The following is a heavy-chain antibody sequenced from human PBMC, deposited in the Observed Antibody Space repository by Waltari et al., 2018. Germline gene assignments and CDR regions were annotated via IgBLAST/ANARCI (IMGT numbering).Heavy chain of an antibody. D-gene: IGHD4-17*01. CDR2: IISIVGTA. J-gene: IGHJ3*02. CDR1: GGTFSSYA. Sequence: QVQLVQSGAEVKKPGSSVKVSCKASGGTFSSYAISWVRQAPGQGLEWMGGIISIVGTANYAQNFQGRVTITTEESTSTAYMERSSLRSEDTAVYYCARGGLRWGENAFDIWGQGTMVTVSS. V-gene: IGHV1-69*05. CDR3: ARGGLRWGENAFDI.